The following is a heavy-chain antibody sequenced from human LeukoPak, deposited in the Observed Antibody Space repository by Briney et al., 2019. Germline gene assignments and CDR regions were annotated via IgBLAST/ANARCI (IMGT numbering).Heavy chain of an antibody. D-gene: IGHD3-9*01. V-gene: IGHV4-4*07. CDR2: IYTSGST. J-gene: IGHJ5*02. CDR3: AREDHDILTGYPNWFDP. CDR1: GGSISSYY. Sequence: SETLSLTCTVSGGSISSYYWSWIRQPAGKGLEWIGRIYTSGSTNYNPSLKSRVTMSVDTSKNQFSLKLGSVTAADTAVYYCAREDHDILTGYPNWFDPWGQGTLATVSS.